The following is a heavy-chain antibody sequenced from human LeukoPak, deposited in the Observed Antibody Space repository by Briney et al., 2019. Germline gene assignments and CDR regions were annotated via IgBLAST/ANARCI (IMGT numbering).Heavy chain of an antibody. Sequence: ASVKVSCKASGGTFSSYAISWVRQAPGQGLEWMGWISAYNGNTNYAQKLQGRVTMTTDTSTSTAYMELRSLRSDDTAVYYCARRLSGWYVERGFDPWGQGTLVTVSS. CDR2: ISAYNGNT. CDR1: GGTFSSYA. V-gene: IGHV1-18*01. J-gene: IGHJ5*02. CDR3: ARRLSGWYVERGFDP. D-gene: IGHD6-19*01.